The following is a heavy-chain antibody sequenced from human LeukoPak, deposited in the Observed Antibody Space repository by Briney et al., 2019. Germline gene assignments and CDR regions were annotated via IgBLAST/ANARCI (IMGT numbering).Heavy chain of an antibody. CDR1: GAAISSGTYY. CDR3: ATLRGDYYDSRAYDL. V-gene: IGHV4-61*02. J-gene: IGHJ3*01. D-gene: IGHD3-22*01. Sequence: SQTLSLTCTVSGAAISSGTYYWSWLRQPAGKGLEWVGRIFTSGNTYYNPSLKSRVFISIETSKNRFSLTLNSVTAADTAVYYCATLRGDYYDSRAYDLWGQGTMVTVSS. CDR2: IFTSGNT.